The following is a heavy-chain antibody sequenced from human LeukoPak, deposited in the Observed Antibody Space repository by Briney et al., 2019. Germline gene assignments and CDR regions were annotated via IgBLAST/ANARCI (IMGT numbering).Heavy chain of an antibody. J-gene: IGHJ4*02. Sequence: ASVKVSCKASGYTFTSYGISWVRQAPGQGLEWMGWISAYNGNTNYAQKLQGRVTMTTDTSTSTAYTELRSLRSDDTAVYYCAREGYSSGWADYWGQGTLVTVSS. V-gene: IGHV1-18*01. CDR3: AREGYSSGWADY. CDR2: ISAYNGNT. CDR1: GYTFTSYG. D-gene: IGHD6-19*01.